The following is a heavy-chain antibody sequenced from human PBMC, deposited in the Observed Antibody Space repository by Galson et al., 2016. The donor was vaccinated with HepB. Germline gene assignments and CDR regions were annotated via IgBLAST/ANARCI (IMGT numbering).Heavy chain of an antibody. CDR2: ISITSGYK. J-gene: IGHJ2*01. V-gene: IGHV3-21*01. Sequence: SLRLSCAVSGFNFRSYAMSWVRQAPGKGLEWVSFISITSGYKYYADSLKGRVTISRDNAKNSLYLQMNSLRAEDTAVYYCARPPEGDRRYFDLWGRGTLSLFPQ. CDR1: GFNFRSYA. D-gene: IGHD3-16*01. CDR3: ARPPEGDRRYFDL.